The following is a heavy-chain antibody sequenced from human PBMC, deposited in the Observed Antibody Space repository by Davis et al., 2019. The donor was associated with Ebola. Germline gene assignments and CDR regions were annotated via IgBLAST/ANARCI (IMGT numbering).Heavy chain of an antibody. CDR1: GGSISSSSYY. Sequence: GSLRLSCTVSGGSISSSSYYWGWIRQPPGKGLEWIGYIYYSGSTNHNPSLKSRVTISVDTSKNQFSLKLSSVTAADTAVYYCARSRDLYGMDVWGQGTTVTVSS. CDR2: IYYSGST. V-gene: IGHV4-61*05. CDR3: ARSRDLYGMDV. J-gene: IGHJ6*02.